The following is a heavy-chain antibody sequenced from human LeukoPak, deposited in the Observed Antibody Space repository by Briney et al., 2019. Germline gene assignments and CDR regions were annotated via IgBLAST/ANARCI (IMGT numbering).Heavy chain of an antibody. Sequence: GGSLRLSCEASGITVSQNDMSWVRQAPGRGLEWVSLIYADGATHYADSVKGRFTISRDNSKNTVYLEMNSLRPEDTAVYFCARDRAGRKAWVEFDPWGQGTLVTVSS. CDR1: GITVSQND. CDR2: IYADGAT. D-gene: IGHD3-10*01. CDR3: ARDRAGRKAWVEFDP. V-gene: IGHV3-66*02. J-gene: IGHJ5*02.